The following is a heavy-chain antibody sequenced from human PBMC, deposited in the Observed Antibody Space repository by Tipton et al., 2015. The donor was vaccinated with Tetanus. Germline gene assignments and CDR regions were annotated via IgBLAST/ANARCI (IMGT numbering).Heavy chain of an antibody. CDR2: IYDSGSI. CDR3: ARGFQERWQKSGWFDP. J-gene: IGHJ5*02. V-gene: IGHV4-39*07. Sequence: TLSLTCSVSGVSISDTSFYWAWIRQPPGKGLEWIGSIYDSGSIYYNPSLKSRVTISVDTSKNQFSLKVGSATAADTAVYYCARGFQERWQKSGWFDPWGQGTLVTVSS. CDR1: GVSISDTSFY. D-gene: IGHD5-24*01.